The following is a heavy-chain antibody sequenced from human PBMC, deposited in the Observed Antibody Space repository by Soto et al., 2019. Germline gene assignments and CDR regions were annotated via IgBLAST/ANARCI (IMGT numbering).Heavy chain of an antibody. CDR2: ISSSSSYI. CDR1: GFTFSSYS. J-gene: IGHJ6*02. CDR3: ASPSPEYYYGSGYGMDV. Sequence: GGSLRLSCAASGFTFSSYSMNWVRQAPGKGLEWVSSISSSSSYIYYADSVKGRFTISRDNAKNSLYLQMNSLRAEDTAVYYCASPSPEYYYGSGYGMDVWGQGTTVTVSS. V-gene: IGHV3-21*01. D-gene: IGHD3-10*01.